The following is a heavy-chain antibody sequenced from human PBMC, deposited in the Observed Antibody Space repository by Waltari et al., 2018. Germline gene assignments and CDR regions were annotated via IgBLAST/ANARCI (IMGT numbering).Heavy chain of an antibody. CDR2: IYPGESDT. CDR1: GYSFTSYR. V-gene: IGHV5-51*01. CDR3: ARILYSTHAFDI. J-gene: IGHJ3*02. Sequence: EVQLVQSGAEVKKPGESLTISCKGSGYSFTSYRTGWVRQMPGKGQEWMGVIYPGESDTRYSPSFQDQVTSSADKAISTAYLQWSSLKASDTAMYYCARILYSTHAFDIWGQGTMVTVSS. D-gene: IGHD2-15*01.